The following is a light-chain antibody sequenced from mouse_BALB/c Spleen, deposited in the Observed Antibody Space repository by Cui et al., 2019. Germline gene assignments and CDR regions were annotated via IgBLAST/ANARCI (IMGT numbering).Light chain of an antibody. CDR1: SSVSN. CDR3: QQWNGNPFT. V-gene: IGKV4-68*01. CDR2: HTS. Sequence: QIVLTQSPALMSGSPGGKVTMTCSASSSVSNMYWYQQKPRSSPTRWIYHTSNLASGVPARFSSSRSGTSYSLTIISMEAEDDTTYYCQQWNGNPFTFGAGTKLEIK. J-gene: IGKJ4*01.